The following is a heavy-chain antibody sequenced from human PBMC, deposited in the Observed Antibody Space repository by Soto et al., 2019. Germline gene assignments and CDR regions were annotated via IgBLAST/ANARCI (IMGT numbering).Heavy chain of an antibody. V-gene: IGHV3-23*01. CDR1: GFTFSSYA. Sequence: GGSLRLSCAASGFTFSSYAMTWVRQAPGKGLEWVSTISGTGGNTYYADSVKGRFTISRDNSKNTVYLQMNSLRAEDTAVYYCVKAVYLLDFDYWGQGTLVTVS. CDR2: ISGTGGNT. J-gene: IGHJ4*02. CDR3: VKAVYLLDFDY. D-gene: IGHD1-20*01.